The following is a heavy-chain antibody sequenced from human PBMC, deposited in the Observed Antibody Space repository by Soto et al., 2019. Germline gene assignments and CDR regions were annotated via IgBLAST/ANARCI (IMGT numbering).Heavy chain of an antibody. J-gene: IGHJ6*02. Sequence: QVQLVQSGAEVKKPGASVKVSCKASGYTFTGYDMHWVRQAPGQGLEWMGWINPNSGGTNYAQKFQGRVTMTRDTSISTAYMELSRLRSDDTAVYYCARDMGDYCDILWYYGMDVWGQGTTVTVSS. V-gene: IGHV1-2*02. CDR2: INPNSGGT. CDR1: GYTFTGYD. CDR3: ARDMGDYCDILWYYGMDV. D-gene: IGHD4-17*01.